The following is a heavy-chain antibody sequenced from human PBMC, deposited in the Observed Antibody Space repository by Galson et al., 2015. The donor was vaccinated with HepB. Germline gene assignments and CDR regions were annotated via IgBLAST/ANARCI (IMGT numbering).Heavy chain of an antibody. CDR3: ARGDERLTLGYCSSTSCFRKVSAFDI. CDR1: GDSVSSNSAA. CDR2: TYYRSEWYN. Sequence: CAISGDSVSSNSAAWNWIRQSPSRGLEWLGRTYYRSEWYNDYAVSVKSRITINPDTSKNQFSLQLNSVTPEDTAVYYCARGDERLTLGYCSSTSCFRKVSAFDIWGQGTMVTVSS. D-gene: IGHD2-2*01. V-gene: IGHV6-1*01. J-gene: IGHJ3*02.